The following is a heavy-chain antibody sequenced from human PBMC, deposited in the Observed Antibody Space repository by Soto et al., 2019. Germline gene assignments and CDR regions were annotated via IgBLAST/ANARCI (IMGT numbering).Heavy chain of an antibody. V-gene: IGHV3-33*01. D-gene: IGHD4-4*01. CDR3: ARDRYPNYPPDAFDI. J-gene: IGHJ3*02. CDR1: GFTLSSNG. CDR2: IWYDGSDK. Sequence: PGGSLRLSXAASGFTLSSNGMHWVRQAPGKGLEWVAFIWYDGSDKYYADSVKGRFTISRDNSKNTLYLQMNSLRAEDTAVYYCARDRYPNYPPDAFDIWGQGTLVTVSS.